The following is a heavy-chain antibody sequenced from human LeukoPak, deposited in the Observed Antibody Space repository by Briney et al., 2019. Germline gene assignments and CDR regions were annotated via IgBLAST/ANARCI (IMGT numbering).Heavy chain of an antibody. CDR1: GFTVSNNY. Sequence: GGTLRLSCVVSGFTVSNNYMSWVRQAPRKGLEWVSLIYSGGSTYYADSVKGRFTISRDNSKNTVYLQMNSLRAEDTAVYYCAKEAGARVGAPHFDYWGQGTLVTVSS. CDR3: AKEAGARVGAPHFDY. J-gene: IGHJ4*02. V-gene: IGHV3-53*01. CDR2: IYSGGST. D-gene: IGHD1-26*01.